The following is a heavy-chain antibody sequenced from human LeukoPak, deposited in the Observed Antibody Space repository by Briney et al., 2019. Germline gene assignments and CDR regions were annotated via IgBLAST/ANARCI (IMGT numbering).Heavy chain of an antibody. V-gene: IGHV4-31*03. D-gene: IGHD4-17*01. CDR3: ARGDHDYGDHGAFAFDI. CDR1: GGSISSGGYY. CDR2: IYYSGST. Sequence: SETLSLTCTVSGGSISSGGYYWSWIRQHPGKGLEWIGYIYYSGSTYYDPSLKSRVTISVDTSKNQFSLKLSSVTAADTAVYYCARGDHDYGDHGAFAFDIWGQGTMVTVSS. J-gene: IGHJ3*02.